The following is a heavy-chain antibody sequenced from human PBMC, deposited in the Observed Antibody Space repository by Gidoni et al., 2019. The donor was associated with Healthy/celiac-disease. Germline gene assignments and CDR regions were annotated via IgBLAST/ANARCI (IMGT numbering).Heavy chain of an antibody. D-gene: IGHD3-3*01. CDR1: GGSFSGYY. Sequence: QVQLQQWRAGLLKPSETLSRTCAVYGGSFSGYYWLWLRQPPGKGLEWIGEINHSGSTKYNPSLRSRVTISVDTSKNQFSLKLSSVTAADTAVYYCARGGGGYYDFWSGYFSYYGMDVWGQGTTVTVSS. V-gene: IGHV4-34*01. J-gene: IGHJ6*02. CDR3: ARGGGGYYDFWSGYFSYYGMDV. CDR2: INHSGST.